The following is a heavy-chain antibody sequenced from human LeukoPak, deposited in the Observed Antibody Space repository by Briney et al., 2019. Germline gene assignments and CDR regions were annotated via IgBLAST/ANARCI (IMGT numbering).Heavy chain of an antibody. CDR1: GFTFDDYA. CDR2: VTANGGGT. J-gene: IGHJ3*02. D-gene: IGHD1-14*01. Sequence: GGSLRLSCAASGFTFDDYAMHWVRQAPGKGPEWVSYVTANGGGTYYADSVKGRFVISRDNSKNSLYLQMNILRPEDTALYYCAKILNPHAFDIWGQGTMATVSS. CDR3: AKILNPHAFDI. V-gene: IGHV3-43*02.